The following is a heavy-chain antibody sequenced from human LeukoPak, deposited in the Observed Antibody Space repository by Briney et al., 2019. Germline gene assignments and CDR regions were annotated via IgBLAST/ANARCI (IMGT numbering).Heavy chain of an antibody. V-gene: IGHV4-59*01. CDR2: IYYSGTT. CDR3: ARVGWPVLLIDS. CDR1: GASISSNY. D-gene: IGHD2/OR15-2a*01. Sequence: PSETLPLTCTVSGASISSNYWSWIRQPPGKGLEWIGYIYYSGTTSYNPSLKSRVTISLETSKNQFSLKVSSVTAADTAVYYCARVGWPVLLIDSWGQGTLVTVAS. J-gene: IGHJ5*01.